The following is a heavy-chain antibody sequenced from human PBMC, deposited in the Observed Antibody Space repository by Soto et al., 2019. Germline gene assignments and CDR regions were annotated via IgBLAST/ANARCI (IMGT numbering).Heavy chain of an antibody. D-gene: IGHD3-22*01. CDR2: ISYDGSNK. CDR3: AHPTYDSSGYYSGPIDY. CDR1: GFTFSSYG. V-gene: IGHV3-30*03. Sequence: GGSLRLSCAASGFTFSSYGMHWVRQAPGKGLEWVAVISYDGSNKYYADSVKGRLTISRDNSKNTLYLQMNSLRAEDTAVYYCAHPTYDSSGYYSGPIDYWGQGTLVTVSS. J-gene: IGHJ4*02.